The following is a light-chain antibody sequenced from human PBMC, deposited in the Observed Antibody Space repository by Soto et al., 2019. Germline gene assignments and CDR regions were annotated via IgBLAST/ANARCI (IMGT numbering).Light chain of an antibody. CDR3: CSYAGSSTVVV. CDR1: SSDVWTYNL. V-gene: IGLV2-23*02. CDR2: GVS. J-gene: IGLJ2*01. Sequence: QLVLTQPASVSGSPGQSITISCTGTSSDVWTYNLVSWYQQHPDKAPKLVIYGVSKRPSGVSNRFSGSKSGNTASLTISGLQAEDEADYYCCSYAGSSTVVVFGGGTQLTVL.